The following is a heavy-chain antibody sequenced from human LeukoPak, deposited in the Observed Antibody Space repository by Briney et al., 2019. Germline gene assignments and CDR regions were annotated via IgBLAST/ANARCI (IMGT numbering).Heavy chain of an antibody. J-gene: IGHJ3*02. CDR3: ARETDLATVTTKGGAFDI. CDR2: ISSSSSYI. Sequence: GGSLRLSCAASGFTFSSYSMNWVRQAPGKGLEWVSPISSSSSYIYYADSVRGRFTISRDNAKNSLYLQMNSLRAEDTAVYYCARETDLATVTTKGGAFDIWGQGTMVTVSS. D-gene: IGHD4-11*01. CDR1: GFTFSSYS. V-gene: IGHV3-21*01.